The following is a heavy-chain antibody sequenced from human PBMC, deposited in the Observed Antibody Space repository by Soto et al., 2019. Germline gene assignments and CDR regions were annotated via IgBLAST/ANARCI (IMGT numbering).Heavy chain of an antibody. CDR2: ISYGGVNK. CDR1: EFTFSTSV. Sequence: QVQLVESGGGVVQPRGSLRLSCAASEFTFSTSVLHWVRQAPGKGLEWMAIISYGGVNKYYADPVKARFTISRDISESTLYLQMNSLRTEDTAVYYCAREEFEDGRGHFDYWGQGTLVSVSS. V-gene: IGHV3-30-3*01. CDR3: AREEFEDGRGHFDY. D-gene: IGHD3-22*01. J-gene: IGHJ4*02.